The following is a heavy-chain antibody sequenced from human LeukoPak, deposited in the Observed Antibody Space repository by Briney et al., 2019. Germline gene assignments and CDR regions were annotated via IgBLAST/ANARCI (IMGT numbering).Heavy chain of an antibody. Sequence: ASVKVSCKASGYTFTSYGISWVRQAPGQGLEWMGSISAYNGNTNYAQKLQGRVTMTTDTSTSTAYMELRSLRSDDTAVYYCARIAYCGGDCYTTYFDYWGQGTLVAVSS. D-gene: IGHD2-21*01. CDR1: GYTFTSYG. J-gene: IGHJ4*02. V-gene: IGHV1-18*01. CDR2: ISAYNGNT. CDR3: ARIAYCGGDCYTTYFDY.